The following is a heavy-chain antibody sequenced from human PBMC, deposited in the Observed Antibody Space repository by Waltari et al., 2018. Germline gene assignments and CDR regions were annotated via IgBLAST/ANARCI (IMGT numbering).Heavy chain of an antibody. CDR1: GGSISSYY. Sequence: QVQLQESGPGLVKPSETLSLTCTVSGGSISSYYWSWIRQPPGKGLEWIGYIYYSGSTNYNPSLKSRVTISVDTSKNQFSLKLSSVTAADTAVYYCAILLSDYDFWSGYPRGDAFDIWGQGTMVTVSS. V-gene: IGHV4-59*01. CDR2: IYYSGST. D-gene: IGHD3-3*01. CDR3: AILLSDYDFWSGYPRGDAFDI. J-gene: IGHJ3*02.